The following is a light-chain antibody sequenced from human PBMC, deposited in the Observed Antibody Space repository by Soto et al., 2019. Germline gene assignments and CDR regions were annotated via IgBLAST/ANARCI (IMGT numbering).Light chain of an antibody. CDR2: DAS. CDR3: HHYCRYPPPWT. J-gene: IGKJ1*01. CDR1: QSVSSNY. V-gene: IGKV3-20*01. Sequence: EIVLTQSPGTLSLSPGERATLSCRASQSVSSNYLAWYQQKPGQPPRLLISDASSRATGIPDRFSGSGPGPDFTLTISGLEPEDFALYYCHHYCRYPPPWTFGQTTNVEIK.